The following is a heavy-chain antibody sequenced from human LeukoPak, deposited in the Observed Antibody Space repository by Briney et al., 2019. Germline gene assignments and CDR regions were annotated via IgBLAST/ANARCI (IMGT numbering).Heavy chain of an antibody. CDR1: VFTFSSYG. CDR3: AKDLQQLVHGPYYYGMDV. V-gene: IGHV3-30*18. CDR2: ISYDGSNK. J-gene: IGHJ6*02. D-gene: IGHD6-13*01. Sequence: GGSLRLSCAAPVFTFSSYGMHWVRQGPGKGLEWVAVISYDGSNKYYADSVKGRFTISRDNSKNTLYLQMNSLRAEDTAVYYCAKDLQQLVHGPYYYGMDVWGQGTTVTVSS.